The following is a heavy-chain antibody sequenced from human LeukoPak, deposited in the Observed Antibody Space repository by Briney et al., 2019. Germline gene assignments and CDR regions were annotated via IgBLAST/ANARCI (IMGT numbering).Heavy chain of an antibody. J-gene: IGHJ6*03. CDR2: IYTSGST. CDR3: ARDSFEGGYYYNLDV. CDR1: GGSISSGSYY. V-gene: IGHV4-61*02. D-gene: IGHD3-16*01. Sequence: SQTLSLTCTVSGGSISSGSYYWSWIRQPAGKGLEWIGRIYTSGSTNYNPSLKSRVTISVDTSKNQFSLKLSSVTAADTAVYYCARDSFEGGYYYNLDVWGKGTTVTVSS.